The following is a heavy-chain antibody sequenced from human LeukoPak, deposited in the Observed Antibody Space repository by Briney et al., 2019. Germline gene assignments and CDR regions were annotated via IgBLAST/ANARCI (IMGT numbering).Heavy chain of an antibody. D-gene: IGHD3-9*01. V-gene: IGHV3-23*01. CDR1: GFTFSSYA. CDR3: AKEPLRYFAEGLLDP. J-gene: IGHJ5*02. Sequence: PGEPLRLSCAASGFTFSSYAMSWVRQAPGKGLEWVSAISGSGGSTYYADSVKGRFTISRDNSKNTLYLQMNSLRAEDTAVYYCAKEPLRYFAEGLLDPWGQGTLVTVSS. CDR2: ISGSGGST.